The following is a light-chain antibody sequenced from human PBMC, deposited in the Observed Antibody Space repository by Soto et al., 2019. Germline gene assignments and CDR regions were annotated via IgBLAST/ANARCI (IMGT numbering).Light chain of an antibody. CDR1: SSDVGTYKY. CDR2: EVS. V-gene: IGLV2-14*01. J-gene: IGLJ1*01. Sequence: QSALTQPASVSGSPGQSITISFTGTSSDVGTYKYVSWYQQQPGKAPKLLIYEVSNRPSGVSNRFSGSKSGNTASLTISGLQAEDEADYYCISYTSDVFGSGTKVTVL. CDR3: ISYTSDV.